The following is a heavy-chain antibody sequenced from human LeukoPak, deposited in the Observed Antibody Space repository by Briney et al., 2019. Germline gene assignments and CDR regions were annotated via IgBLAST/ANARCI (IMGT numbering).Heavy chain of an antibody. Sequence: SETLSLTCTVSGGSISNYYWSWIRQPPGKGLEWIGYIYYSGSTKYNPSLKSRVTISVDTSKNQFSLRLSPVTAADTAVYYCARDWGVSARPGYMYVWGKGTTVTVSS. D-gene: IGHD6-6*01. CDR1: GGSISNYY. V-gene: IGHV4-59*01. CDR3: ARDWGVSARPGYMYV. J-gene: IGHJ6*03. CDR2: IYYSGST.